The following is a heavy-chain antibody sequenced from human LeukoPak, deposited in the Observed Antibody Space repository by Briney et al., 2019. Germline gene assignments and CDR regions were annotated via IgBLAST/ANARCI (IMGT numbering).Heavy chain of an antibody. CDR1: GGSISSGGYY. J-gene: IGHJ4*02. Sequence: SQTLSLTCTVSGGSISSGGYYWSWIRQHPGKGLEWIGYIYYSGSTYYNPSLKSRVTISVDTSKNQFSLTLTSVTAADTAVYYCTRVAYGDNSKHFDYWGQGTLVTVSS. V-gene: IGHV4-31*03. D-gene: IGHD4-23*01. CDR3: TRVAYGDNSKHFDY. CDR2: IYYSGST.